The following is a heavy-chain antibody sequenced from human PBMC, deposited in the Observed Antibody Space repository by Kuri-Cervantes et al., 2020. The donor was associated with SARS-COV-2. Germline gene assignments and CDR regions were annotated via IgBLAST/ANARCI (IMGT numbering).Heavy chain of an antibody. D-gene: IGHD1-26*01. CDR3: AGAGNQDYFDF. CDR2: ISGSRDGDST. CDR1: GFTFSSYA. J-gene: IGHJ4*02. Sequence: GGSLRLSCAASGFTFSSYAMSWVRQAPGKGLEWVSAISGSRDGDSTYYADSVRGRFTISRDNSKNTVYLQMNSLRAADTAVYSCAGAGNQDYFDFWGQGILVTVSS. V-gene: IGHV3-23*01.